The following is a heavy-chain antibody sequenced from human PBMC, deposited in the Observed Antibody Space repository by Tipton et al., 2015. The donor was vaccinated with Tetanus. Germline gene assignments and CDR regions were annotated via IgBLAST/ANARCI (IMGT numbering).Heavy chain of an antibody. CDR3: TPDHGPYYDILPGSPPPLGS. V-gene: IGHV3-15*01. CDR2: IKSKTDGGTT. J-gene: IGHJ4*02. Sequence: SLRLSCAASGFTFSNAWMSWVRQAPGKGLEWVGRIKSKTDGGTTDYAAPVKGRFTISRDDSKNPLYLQMNSLKTEDTAVYYCTPDHGPYYDILPGSPPPLGSGGQGPLVPFPS. D-gene: IGHD3-9*01. CDR1: GFTFSNAW.